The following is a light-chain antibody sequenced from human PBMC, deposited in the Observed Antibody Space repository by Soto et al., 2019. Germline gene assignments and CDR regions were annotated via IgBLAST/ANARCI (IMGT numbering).Light chain of an antibody. Sequence: EIVLTQSPATLSLSPGERATLSCRASQSISSYLAWYHQKPGQAPRLLIYDASNRATGIPARLSGSGSGTDFTLTISSLEAEDFAVYYCQLRSSLPPALTFGGGTKVEIK. CDR3: QLRSSLPPALT. J-gene: IGKJ4*01. CDR2: DAS. V-gene: IGKV3-11*01. CDR1: QSISSY.